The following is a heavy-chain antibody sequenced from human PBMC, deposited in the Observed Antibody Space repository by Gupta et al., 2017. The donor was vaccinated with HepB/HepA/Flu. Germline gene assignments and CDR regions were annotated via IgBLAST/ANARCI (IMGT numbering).Heavy chain of an antibody. D-gene: IGHD2-8*02. CDR1: GGTFSSYA. Sequence: QVQLVQSGAEVKKPGSSVKVSCKASGGTFSSYAISWVRQAPGQGLEWMGRIIPILGIANYAQKFQGRVTITADKSTSTAYMELSSLRSEDTAVYYCARDSPGGYYYYYGMDVWGQGTTVTVSS. CDR2: IIPILGIA. CDR3: ARDSPGGYYYYYGMDV. J-gene: IGHJ6*02. V-gene: IGHV1-69*04.